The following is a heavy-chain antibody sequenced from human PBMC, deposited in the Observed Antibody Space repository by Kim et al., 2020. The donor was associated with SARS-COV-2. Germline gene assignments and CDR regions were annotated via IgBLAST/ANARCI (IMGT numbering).Heavy chain of an antibody. CDR3: AKDHPTYGSGSYYDY. D-gene: IGHD3-10*01. V-gene: IGHV3-23*01. Sequence: DSGEGRFTIARNNSKNRLYLQMNSLRAEDTAVYYCAKDHPTYGSGSYYDYWGQGTLVTVSS. J-gene: IGHJ4*02.